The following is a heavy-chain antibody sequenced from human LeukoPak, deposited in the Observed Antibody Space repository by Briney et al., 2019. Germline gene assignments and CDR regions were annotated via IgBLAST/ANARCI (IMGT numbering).Heavy chain of an antibody. V-gene: IGHV3-21*01. CDR1: GFTLRNYG. J-gene: IGHJ3*02. CDR3: ARLKTGGIQPNDAFDI. Sequence: PGGSLRLSCAASGFTLRNYGMTWVRQAPGKGLEWVSSISSDSSHIHYADSLEGRFTISRDNANNSLCLQMNSLRAEDTAVYYCARLKTGGIQPNDAFDIWGQGTMVTVSS. CDR2: ISSDSSHI. D-gene: IGHD5-18*01.